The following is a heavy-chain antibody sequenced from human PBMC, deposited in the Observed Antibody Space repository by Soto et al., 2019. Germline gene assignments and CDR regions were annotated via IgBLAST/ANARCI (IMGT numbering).Heavy chain of an antibody. V-gene: IGHV3-23*01. Sequence: PGGSMRIASAASGFSVTSYAMAGRRQAPGKGLEWVSVLRGSGIGKDYADSVKGRFTISSDNSRNTLYLKMSGLRVEETAVYYCAKDRYCSATSCQDFGSWGQGTLVTVSS. D-gene: IGHD2-2*01. CDR2: LRGSGIGK. J-gene: IGHJ4*02. CDR3: AKDRYCSATSCQDFGS. CDR1: GFSVTSYA.